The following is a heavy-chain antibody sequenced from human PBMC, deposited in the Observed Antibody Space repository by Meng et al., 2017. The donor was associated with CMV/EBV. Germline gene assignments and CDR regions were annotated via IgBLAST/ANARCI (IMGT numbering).Heavy chain of an antibody. V-gene: IGHV1-8*01. Sequence: CKASGYTFTSYDINWVRQATGQGLEWMGWMNPNSGNTGYAQKFQGRVTMTRNTSISTAYMELSSLRSEDTAVYYRARGLIAVAGLSPWGQGTLVTVSS. J-gene: IGHJ5*02. CDR2: MNPNSGNT. CDR1: GYTFTSYD. D-gene: IGHD6-19*01. CDR3: ARGLIAVAGLSP.